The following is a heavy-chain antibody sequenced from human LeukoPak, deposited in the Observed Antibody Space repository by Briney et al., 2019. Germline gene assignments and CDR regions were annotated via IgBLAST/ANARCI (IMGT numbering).Heavy chain of an antibody. CDR2: ISYNGIT. D-gene: IGHD3-16*01. Sequence: PSETLSLTCTVSGYSIISAFSWGWFRQSPGKVLEWLGAISYNGITDYNPSLKSRVTISRDTSKNQFSLWLTSVTAADTALYYCAREGAVPGIDPWGQGTLVTVSS. J-gene: IGHJ5*02. CDR1: GYSIISAFS. V-gene: IGHV4-38-2*02. CDR3: AREGAVPGIDP.